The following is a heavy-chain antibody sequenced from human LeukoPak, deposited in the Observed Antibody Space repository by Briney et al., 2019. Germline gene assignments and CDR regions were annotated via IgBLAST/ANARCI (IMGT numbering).Heavy chain of an antibody. D-gene: IGHD5-18*01. Sequence: GGSLRLSCAASALTFSTYAMHWVRQAPGKGLEWVAVVSYDGSNKFYSDSVKGRFTISRDNSKNTLYLQMNSLRAEDTAVYYCARDFRYGYHFDYWGQGTLVTVSS. CDR3: ARDFRYGYHFDY. J-gene: IGHJ4*02. CDR1: ALTFSTYA. V-gene: IGHV3-30-3*01. CDR2: VSYDGSNK.